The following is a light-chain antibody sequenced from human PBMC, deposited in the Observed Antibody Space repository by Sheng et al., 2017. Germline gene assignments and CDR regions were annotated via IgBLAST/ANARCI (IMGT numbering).Light chain of an antibody. J-gene: IGLJ3*02. V-gene: IGLV3-27*01. CDR2: KDS. CDR1: VLAKTY. CDR3: YSAADNHGV. Sequence: SYELTQPSSVSVSPGQTARITCSGDVLAKTYARWFQQKPGQAPVLVIYKDSERPSGIPGRFSGSSSGTTVTLTISGAQVEDEADYYCYSAADNHGVFGGGTKLTVL.